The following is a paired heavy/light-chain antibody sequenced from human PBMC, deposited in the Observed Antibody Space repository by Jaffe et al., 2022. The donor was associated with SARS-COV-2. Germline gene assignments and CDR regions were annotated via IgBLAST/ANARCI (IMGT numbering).Heavy chain of an antibody. D-gene: IGHD2-2*01. V-gene: IGHV4-61*01. CDR2: ISYSGST. CDR1: GGSVSSVSYY. J-gene: IGHJ4*02. Sequence: QVQLQESGPGLVKPSETLSLTCTVSGGSVSSVSYYWSWIRQPPGRGLEWVGYISYSGSTSYNPSLKSRVTISLDTSKNKFSLKVTSVTAADTAMYYCATMYCTRTSCYGRYWGQGTLVTVSS. CDR3: ATMYCTRTSCYGRY.
Light chain of an antibody. CDR2: DVS. CDR1: SSDVGFYNY. CDR3: SSYTSSSTFV. V-gene: IGLV2-14*01. Sequence: QSALTQPASVSGSPGQSITISCTGTSSDVGFYNYVSWYQQHPGKAPKLMIYDVSNRPSGISNRFSGSKSGSTASLTISGLQADDEADYYCSSYTSSSTFVFGTGTKVTVL. J-gene: IGLJ1*01.